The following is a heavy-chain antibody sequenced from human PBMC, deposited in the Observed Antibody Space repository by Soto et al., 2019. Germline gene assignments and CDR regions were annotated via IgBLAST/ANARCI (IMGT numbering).Heavy chain of an antibody. CDR1: GYTFTGYY. Sequence: ASVKVSCKASGYTFTGYYMHWVRQAPGQGLEWMGWINPNSGGTNYAQKFQGWVTMTRDTSISTAYMELSRLRSDDTAVYYCASDLYCTNGVCYDYYGMDVWGQGTTVTVSS. CDR2: INPNSGGT. J-gene: IGHJ6*02. CDR3: ASDLYCTNGVCYDYYGMDV. D-gene: IGHD2-8*01. V-gene: IGHV1-2*04.